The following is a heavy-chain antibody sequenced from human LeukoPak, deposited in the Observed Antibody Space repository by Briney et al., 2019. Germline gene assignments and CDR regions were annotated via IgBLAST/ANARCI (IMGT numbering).Heavy chain of an antibody. Sequence: SGGSLRLSCAASGFTFSSYALNWVRQAPGKGLEWVSGITDSGGSTYYADSVKGRFTISRDNSKNTLYLQMNSLRADDTAVYYCAKVDCGSTGCRRFDLWGRGTLVTVSS. CDR1: GFTFSSYA. D-gene: IGHD2-2*01. CDR3: AKVDCGSTGCRRFDL. V-gene: IGHV3-23*01. CDR2: ITDSGGST. J-gene: IGHJ2*01.